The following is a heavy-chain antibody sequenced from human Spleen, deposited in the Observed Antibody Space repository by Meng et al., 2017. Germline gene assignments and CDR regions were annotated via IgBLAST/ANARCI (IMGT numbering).Heavy chain of an antibody. CDR3: AHILGGAGTTSMDY. V-gene: IGHV2-5*02. Sequence: SGPTLVKPTQTLTLTCTFSGFSLTTSEVGVGWIRQPPGKALEWLALVYWDNDKRYIPSLKSRLTITKDTSKNQVVLQMINMDPVDTATYYCAHILGGAGTTSMDYWGQGTLVTVSS. CDR2: VYWDNDK. CDR1: GFSLTTSEVG. J-gene: IGHJ4*02. D-gene: IGHD1-1*01.